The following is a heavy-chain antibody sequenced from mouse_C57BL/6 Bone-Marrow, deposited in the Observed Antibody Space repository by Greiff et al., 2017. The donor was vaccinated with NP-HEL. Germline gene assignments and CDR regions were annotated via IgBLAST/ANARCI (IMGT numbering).Heavy chain of an antibody. CDR1: GYTFTSYG. Sequence: LQESGAELARPGASVKLSCKASGYTFTSYGISWVKQRTGQGLEWIGEIYPRSGNTYYNEKFKGKATLTADKSSSTAYMELRSLTSEDSAVYFCARSLRYDGYYRGDYWGQGTTLTVSS. CDR2: IYPRSGNT. V-gene: IGHV1-81*01. CDR3: ARSLRYDGYYRGDY. D-gene: IGHD2-3*01. J-gene: IGHJ2*01.